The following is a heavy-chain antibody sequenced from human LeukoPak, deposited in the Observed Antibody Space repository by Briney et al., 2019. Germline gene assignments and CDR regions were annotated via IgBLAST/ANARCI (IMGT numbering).Heavy chain of an antibody. J-gene: IGHJ4*02. CDR3: AKVSIQTYFDY. D-gene: IGHD1-1*01. Sequence: GGSLRLSCAASGFTFNSYGMHWVRQAPGKGLEWVAVISYDGSNKYYADSVKGRFTISRDNSKNTLYLQMNSLRAEDTAVYYCAKVSIQTYFDYWGKETLVTVSS. CDR1: GFTFNSYG. CDR2: ISYDGSNK. V-gene: IGHV3-30*18.